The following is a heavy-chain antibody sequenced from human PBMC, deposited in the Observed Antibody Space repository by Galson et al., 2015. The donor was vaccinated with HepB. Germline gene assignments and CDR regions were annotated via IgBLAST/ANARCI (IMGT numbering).Heavy chain of an antibody. CDR3: APSGDDYENNWFDP. J-gene: IGHJ5*02. CDR1: GFTFSSYA. V-gene: IGHV3-23*01. CDR2: ISGSGGST. Sequence: SLRLSCAASGFTFSSYAMSWVRQAPGKGLEWVSAISGSGGSTYYADSVKGRFTISRDNSKNTLYLQMNSLRAEDTAVYYCAPSGDDYENNWFDPWGQGTLVTVSS. D-gene: IGHD4-17*01.